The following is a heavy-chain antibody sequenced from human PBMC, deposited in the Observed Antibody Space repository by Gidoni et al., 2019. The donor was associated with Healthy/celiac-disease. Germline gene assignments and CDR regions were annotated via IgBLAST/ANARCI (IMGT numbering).Heavy chain of an antibody. Sequence: QVQLVESGGGVVQPGRSLRLYCAASGFTFSSYGMHWVRQAPGKGLGWVAVIWYDGSNKYYADSVKGRFTISRDNSKNTLYLQMNSLRAEDTAVYYCARDVQLADYWGQGTLVTVSS. CDR2: IWYDGSNK. CDR1: GFTFSSYG. V-gene: IGHV3-33*01. D-gene: IGHD6-6*01. J-gene: IGHJ4*02. CDR3: ARDVQLADY.